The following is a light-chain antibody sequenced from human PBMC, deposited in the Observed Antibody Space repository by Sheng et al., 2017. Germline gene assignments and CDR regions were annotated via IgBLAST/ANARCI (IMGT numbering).Light chain of an antibody. CDR2: KAS. J-gene: IGKJ1*01. V-gene: IGKV1-5*03. CDR1: QSISSW. CDR3: QQYNIYPWT. Sequence: DIQMTQSPSTLSASVGDRVTITCRASQSISSWLAWYQETPGKAPKLLIYKASSLESGVPSRFSGSGSGTEFTLTISSLQPDDCATYYCQQYNIYPWTFGQGPRWKSN.